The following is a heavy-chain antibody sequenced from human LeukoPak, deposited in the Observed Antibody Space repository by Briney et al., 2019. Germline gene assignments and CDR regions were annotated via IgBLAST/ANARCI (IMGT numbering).Heavy chain of an antibody. CDR1: GASINIYY. CDR2: IYHSGST. D-gene: IGHD5-12*01. CDR3: ARDRIVATIPRAYYYMDV. V-gene: IGHV4-59*12. Sequence: TSETLSLSCTVSGASINIYYWSWIRQPPGKGLECIGYIYHSGSTNYNPSLKSRVTISVDTSKNQFSLKLSSVTAADTAVYYCARDRIVATIPRAYYYMDVWGKGTTVTVSS. J-gene: IGHJ6*03.